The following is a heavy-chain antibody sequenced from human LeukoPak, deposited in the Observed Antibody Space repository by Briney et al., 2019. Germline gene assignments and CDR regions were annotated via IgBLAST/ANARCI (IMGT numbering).Heavy chain of an antibody. D-gene: IGHD1-26*01. CDR3: ARGGSPPEALGDVFGI. V-gene: IGHV3-74*01. CDR1: GFTFNTYW. CDR2: INTDGRSA. J-gene: IGHJ3*02. Sequence: GGSLRLSCAASGFTFNTYWMHWVRHDAGKGLVWVARINTDGRSASYADSVKGRFTLSRDNAKNTLYLQMNSLRAEDTAVYYCARGGSPPEALGDVFGIWGQGTMVTVSS.